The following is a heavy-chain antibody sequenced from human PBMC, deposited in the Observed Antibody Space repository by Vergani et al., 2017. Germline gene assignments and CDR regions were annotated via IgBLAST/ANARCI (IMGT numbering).Heavy chain of an antibody. CDR2: IYYSGST. J-gene: IGHJ4*02. V-gene: IGHV4-39*07. D-gene: IGHD3-9*01. CDR3: ARGEGDYDSLTGYYTDYFDD. Sequence: QLQLQESGPGLVKPSETLSLTCTVSGGPISSSSYYWGWIRQPPGKGLEWIGSIYYSGSTYYNPSPKSRVTISVDTSKNQLPLKLSSVTAAGTAVYYCARGEGDYDSLTGYYTDYFDDGGQGTLVTVSS. CDR1: GGPISSSSYY.